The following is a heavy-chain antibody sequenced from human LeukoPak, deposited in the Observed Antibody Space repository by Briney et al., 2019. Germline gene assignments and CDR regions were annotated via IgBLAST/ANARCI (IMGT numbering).Heavy chain of an antibody. CDR1: GGSVSSDY. CDR3: ARQKSQFLLPSADWYFDL. J-gene: IGHJ2*01. CDR2: ISYSGDS. Sequence: MPSETLSLTCTVSGGSVSSDYWSWIRQPPGKGLEWIGHISYSGDSKYTPSLKSRVTLSVDTSKNQFSLRLSSVTAADTAVYYCARQKSQFLLPSADWYFDLWGRGTQVTVSS. D-gene: IGHD5-24*01. V-gene: IGHV4-59*08.